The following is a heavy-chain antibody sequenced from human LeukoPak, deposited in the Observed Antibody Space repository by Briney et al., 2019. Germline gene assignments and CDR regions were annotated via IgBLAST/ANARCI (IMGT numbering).Heavy chain of an antibody. J-gene: IGHJ4*02. D-gene: IGHD6-13*01. V-gene: IGHV3-53*01. CDR3: ARDIAAAGTPRARRGGTY. CDR1: GFTVSSNY. Sequence: GGSLRLSCAASGFTVSSNYMSWVRQAPGKGLEWVSVIYSGGSTYYADSVKGRFTISRDNAKSSLYLQMNSLRAEDTAVYYCARDIAAAGTPRARRGGTYWGQGTLVTVSS. CDR2: IYSGGST.